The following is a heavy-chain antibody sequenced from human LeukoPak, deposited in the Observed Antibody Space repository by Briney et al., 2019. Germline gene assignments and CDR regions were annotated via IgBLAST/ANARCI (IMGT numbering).Heavy chain of an antibody. D-gene: IGHD3-3*01. J-gene: IGHJ4*02. CDR2: INHSGST. CDR1: GGSFSGYY. V-gene: IGHV4-34*01. CDR3: ARPERYDFWSGQYYFDY. Sequence: PWETLSLTCAVYGGSFSGYYWSWIRQPPGKGLEWIGEINHSGSTNYNPSLKSRVTISVDTSKNQFSLKLSSVTAADTAVYYCARPERYDFWSGQYYFDYWGQGTLVTVSS.